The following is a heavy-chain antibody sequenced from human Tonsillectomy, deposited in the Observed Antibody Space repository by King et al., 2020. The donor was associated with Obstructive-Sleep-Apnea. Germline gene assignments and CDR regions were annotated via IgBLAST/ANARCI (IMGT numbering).Heavy chain of an antibody. V-gene: IGHV3-30*02. Sequence: VQLVESGGGVVQPGRSLRLSCAASGFTFSTYGMHWVRQAPGKGLEWVAFIRSDVPNTYYVDSVKGRFTISRDDSKNTLYLQMNSLRAEDTAVYYCAKTGEYYLDYWGQGTLVTVSS. CDR2: IRSDVPNT. J-gene: IGHJ4*02. CDR3: AKTGEYYLDY. CDR1: GFTFSTYG.